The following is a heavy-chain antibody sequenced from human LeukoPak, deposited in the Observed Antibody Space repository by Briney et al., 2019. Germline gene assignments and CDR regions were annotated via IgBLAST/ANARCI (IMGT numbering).Heavy chain of an antibody. CDR1: GFTFSSYA. V-gene: IGHV3-23*01. D-gene: IGHD3-10*01. J-gene: IGHJ6*03. CDR2: ISGSGGST. Sequence: GGSLRLSCAASGFTFSSYAMNWVRQAPGKGLEWVSTISGSGGSTYYADSVKGRFTISRDISNTLYLQMNSLRAGDTAVYYCAKVSASGSSWSYYYIDIWGKGTTVTVSS. CDR3: AKVSASGSSWSYYYIDI.